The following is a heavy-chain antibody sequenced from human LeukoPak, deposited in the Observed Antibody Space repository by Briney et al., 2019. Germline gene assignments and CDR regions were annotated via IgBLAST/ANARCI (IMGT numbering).Heavy chain of an antibody. CDR1: GFTFSSYG. CDR2: ISFDGSNK. V-gene: IGHV3-30*18. D-gene: IGHD6-19*01. J-gene: IGHJ6*02. CDR3: AKLGSGWYYYGMDV. Sequence: GGSLRLSCAASGFTFSSYGMHWVRQAPGKGLEWVAVISFDGSNKYYADSVKGRFTISRDNSKNTLYLQMNSLRVEDTAVYYGAKLGSGWYYYGMDVWGQGTTVTVSS.